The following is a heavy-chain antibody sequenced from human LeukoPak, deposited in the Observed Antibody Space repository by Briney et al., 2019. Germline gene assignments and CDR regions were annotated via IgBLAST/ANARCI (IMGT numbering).Heavy chain of an antibody. D-gene: IGHD6-19*01. CDR1: GFSLSTSGVG. J-gene: IGHJ5*02. V-gene: IGHV2-5*02. CDR3: AHTPGIAVAGTENWFDP. Sequence: SGPTLVNPTQTLTLTCTFSGFSLSTSGVGVGWIRQPPGKALEWLALIYWDDDNRYSPSLKSRLTITKDTSKNQVVLTMANMDPVDTATYYCAHTPGIAVAGTENWFDPWGQGTLVTVSS. CDR2: IYWDDDN.